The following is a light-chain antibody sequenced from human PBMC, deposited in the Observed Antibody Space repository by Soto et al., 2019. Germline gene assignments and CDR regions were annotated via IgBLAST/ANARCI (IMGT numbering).Light chain of an antibody. CDR1: QSVSSSY. J-gene: IGKJ4*01. CDR3: QQRNSSPLT. V-gene: IGKV3-20*01. Sequence: EIVLTQSPGTLSLSPGERATLSCRASQSVSSSYLAWYQQKPRQAPRLLIYGASSREHGIPYRFSGSGSGTDFTLTISRLEPEDFAVYYCQQRNSSPLTFGGGTKLEIK. CDR2: GAS.